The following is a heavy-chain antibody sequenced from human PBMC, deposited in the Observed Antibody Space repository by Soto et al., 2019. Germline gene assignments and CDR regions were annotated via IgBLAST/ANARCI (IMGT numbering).Heavy chain of an antibody. Sequence: EVQLVESGGGLVQPGGSLRLSCATSGFTFSSYDMNWVRQAPGKGLEWISRINTRSSRIYYADSVRGRFTISRDNAKNSLYLQINSLTAADKAVYYCVRENGAMDVCGQGTTVTVSS. J-gene: IGHJ6*02. CDR1: GFTFSSYD. CDR3: VRENGAMDV. D-gene: IGHD3-10*01. CDR2: INTRSSRI. V-gene: IGHV3-48*03.